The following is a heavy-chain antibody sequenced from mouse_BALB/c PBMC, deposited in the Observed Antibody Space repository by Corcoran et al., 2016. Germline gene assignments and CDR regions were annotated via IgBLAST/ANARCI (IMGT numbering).Heavy chain of an antibody. CDR2: INTYTGEP. D-gene: IGHD1-1*01. V-gene: IGHV9-1*02. Sequence: QIQLVQSGPELKKPGETVKISCKASGYTFTNYGMNWVKQAPGKGLKWMGWINTYTGEPTYADDFKGRFAFSLETSASTAYLQINNLKNEDMATYFCASKKERFIPLDYWGQGTTLTVSS. J-gene: IGHJ2*01. CDR3: ASKKERFIPLDY. CDR1: GYTFTNYG.